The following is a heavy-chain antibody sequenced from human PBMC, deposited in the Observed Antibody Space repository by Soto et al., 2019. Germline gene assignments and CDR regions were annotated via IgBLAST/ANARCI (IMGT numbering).Heavy chain of an antibody. V-gene: IGHV1-69*02. J-gene: IGHJ4*02. CDR2: IIPILGIA. Sequence: QVQLVQSGAEVKKPGSSVKVSCKASRGTFSSYTISWVRQAPGQGLEWMGRIIPILGIANYAQKFQGRVTITADKSTSTAYMELSSLRSEDTAAYHCAITIFGGVDYWGQRTLVTVSS. CDR3: AITIFGGVDY. D-gene: IGHD3-3*01. CDR1: RGTFSSYT.